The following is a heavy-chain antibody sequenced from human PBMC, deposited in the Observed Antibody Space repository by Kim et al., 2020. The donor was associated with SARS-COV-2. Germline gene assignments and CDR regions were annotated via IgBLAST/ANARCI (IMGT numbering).Heavy chain of an antibody. D-gene: IGHD6-13*01. CDR2: IGTAGDP. CDR1: GFTFSSYD. CDR3: ARAEKAAALGMDAFDI. V-gene: IGHV3-13*05. J-gene: IGHJ3*02. Sequence: GGSLRLSCAASGFTFSSYDMHWVRQATGKGLEWVSAIGTAGDPYYPGSVKGRFTISRENAKNSLYLQMNSLRAGDTAVYYCARAEKAAALGMDAFDIWGQGTMVTVSS.